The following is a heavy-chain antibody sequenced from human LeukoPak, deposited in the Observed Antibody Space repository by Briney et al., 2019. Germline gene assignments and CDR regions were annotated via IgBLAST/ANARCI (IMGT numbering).Heavy chain of an antibody. D-gene: IGHD1-26*01. CDR3: ARRRYSGSSDY. CDR1: GFTFSSYA. V-gene: IGHV3-30*04. Sequence: GGSLRLSCAASGFTFSSYAMHWVRQAPGKGLEWVAVISYDGSNKYYADSVKGRFTISRDNSKNTLYLQMNSLGAEDTAVYYCARRRYSGSSDYWGQGTLVTASS. CDR2: ISYDGSNK. J-gene: IGHJ4*02.